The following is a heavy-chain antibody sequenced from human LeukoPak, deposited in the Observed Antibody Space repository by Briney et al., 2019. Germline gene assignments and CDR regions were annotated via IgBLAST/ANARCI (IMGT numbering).Heavy chain of an antibody. CDR1: GFTFSSYG. V-gene: IGHV3-23*01. CDR3: AKKPPYYYGMDV. J-gene: IGHJ6*02. Sequence: GGSLRLSCAASGFTFSSYGMTWVRQAPGKGLEWVSSISDSGGNTYYADSVKGRFTISRDNSKNTLYLQMNSLRAEDTAVYYCAKKPPYYYGMDVWGQGTTVTVSS. CDR2: ISDSGGNT.